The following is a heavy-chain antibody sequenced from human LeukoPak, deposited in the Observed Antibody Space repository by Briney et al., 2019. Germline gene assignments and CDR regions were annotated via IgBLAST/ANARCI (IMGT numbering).Heavy chain of an antibody. D-gene: IGHD1-1*01. Sequence: GGSLRLSCAASGFTVSSNYMTWVRQAPGHGLEWVSVIYSGGNTYYADSVKGRFTISRDNSKNTLYLQMNSLRAEDAAVYYCAYYNWYDVYLDYWGQGTLVTVSS. CDR3: AYYNWYDVYLDY. CDR2: IYSGGNT. V-gene: IGHV3-53*01. CDR1: GFTVSSNY. J-gene: IGHJ4*02.